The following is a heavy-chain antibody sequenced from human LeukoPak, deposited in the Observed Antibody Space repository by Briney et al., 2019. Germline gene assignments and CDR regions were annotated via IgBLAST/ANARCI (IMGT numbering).Heavy chain of an antibody. V-gene: IGHV3-48*01. CDR3: ARDCLSNTGGTCYGHDAFDI. Sequence: PGGSLRLSCAASRFTFSSYSMNWVRQAPGEGLEWVSYISSSSSVIYCADSVKGRFTISRDNAKNSLYLQMNSLRAEDTAVYYCARDCLSNTGGTCYGHDAFDIWGQGTMVTVSS. CDR2: ISSSSSVI. J-gene: IGHJ3*02. CDR1: RFTFSSYS. D-gene: IGHD2-15*01.